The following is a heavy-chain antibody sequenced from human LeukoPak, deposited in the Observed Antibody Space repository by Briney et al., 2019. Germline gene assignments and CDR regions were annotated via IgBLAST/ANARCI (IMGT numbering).Heavy chain of an antibody. CDR1: GFTFSGYW. J-gene: IGHJ4*02. Sequence: GGSLRLSCAASGFTFSGYWMSWVRQAPGKGLEWVANIKQDGSEKYYVDSVKGRFTISRDNAKNSLYLQMNSLRAEDTAVYYCASFCGGDCYSDFDYWGQGTLVTVSS. V-gene: IGHV3-7*01. D-gene: IGHD2-21*02. CDR3: ASFCGGDCYSDFDY. CDR2: IKQDGSEK.